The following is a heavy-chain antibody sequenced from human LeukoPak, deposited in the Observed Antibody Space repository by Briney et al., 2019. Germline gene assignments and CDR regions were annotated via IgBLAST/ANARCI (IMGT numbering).Heavy chain of an antibody. CDR2: IYYSGST. CDR1: GGSIGSYY. D-gene: IGHD6-19*01. Sequence: PSETLSLTCTVSGGSIGSYYWSWIRQPPGKGLEWIGYIYYSGSTNYNPSLKSRVTISVDTSKNQFSLKLSSVTAADTAVYYCARAATVAGTVWFDPWGQGTLVTVSS. CDR3: ARAATVAGTVWFDP. V-gene: IGHV4-59*01. J-gene: IGHJ5*02.